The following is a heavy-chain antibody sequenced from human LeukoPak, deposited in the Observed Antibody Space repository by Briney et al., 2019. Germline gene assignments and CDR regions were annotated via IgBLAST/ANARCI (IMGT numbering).Heavy chain of an antibody. CDR3: ARDRTAPRQRFFDY. Sequence: RPSETLSLTCSVSGVSISDYSWSWIRQPAGKGLEFIGRLSSSANTYYSPSLKSRITLSMDTSKNHFSLNLTSVTAADTAVYYCARDRTAPRQRFFDYWGKGILVTV. J-gene: IGHJ4*02. CDR2: LSSSANT. CDR1: GVSISDYS. D-gene: IGHD2-21*02. V-gene: IGHV4-4*07.